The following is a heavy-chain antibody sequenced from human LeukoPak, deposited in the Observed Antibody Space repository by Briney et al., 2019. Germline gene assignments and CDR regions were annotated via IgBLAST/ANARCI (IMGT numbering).Heavy chain of an antibody. V-gene: IGHV3-43*01. Sequence: GGSLRLSCAASGFAFSFETMHWVRQPPGKGLEWVSLITSNGGSTNYADSVKGRFTISRDNSQNSLFLQMDSLRTGDTAFYYCVKADYGDAFHVWGQGTLVTVSS. D-gene: IGHD4-17*01. CDR1: GFAFSFET. J-gene: IGHJ3*01. CDR3: VKADYGDAFHV. CDR2: ITSNGGST.